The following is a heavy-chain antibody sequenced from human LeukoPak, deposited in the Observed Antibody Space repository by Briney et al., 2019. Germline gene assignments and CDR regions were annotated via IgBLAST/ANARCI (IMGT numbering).Heavy chain of an antibody. D-gene: IGHD5-18*01. Sequence: SETLSLTCTVSGGSISSYHWNWIRQPAGKGLEWIGRIYTSGSTKYNPSLKSRVTMSLDTSKNQFSLKLTSVTAADTAVYYCARGGRGYTYAPDAFDIWGQGTMVTVSS. CDR2: IYTSGST. J-gene: IGHJ3*02. CDR3: ARGGRGYTYAPDAFDI. V-gene: IGHV4-4*07. CDR1: GGSISSYH.